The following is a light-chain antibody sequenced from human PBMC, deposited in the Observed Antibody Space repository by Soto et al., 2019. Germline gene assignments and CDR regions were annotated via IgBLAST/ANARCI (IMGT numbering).Light chain of an antibody. CDR3: QQNNNYWT. CDR1: QSISYW. CDR2: KAS. J-gene: IGKJ1*01. Sequence: DIQMTQSPSTLSASVGDRVTITCRASQSISYWLAWYQQKPGKAPNLLIYKASSLESGVPSRFSGSGSGIEFTLTISSLQPDDFATYYCQQNNNYWTFGQGTKVEIK. V-gene: IGKV1-5*03.